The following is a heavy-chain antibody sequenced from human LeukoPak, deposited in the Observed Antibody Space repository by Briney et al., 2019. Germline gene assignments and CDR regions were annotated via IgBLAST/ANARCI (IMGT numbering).Heavy chain of an antibody. Sequence: GGSLRLSCAASEFAFSTYNMNWVRQAPGKGLEWVSYISTGSSTTYYADSVKGRFTISRDNSKNTLYLQMNSLRAEDTAVYYCAKVGAFFFTIFGEDYWGQGTLVTVSS. D-gene: IGHD3-3*01. CDR2: ISTGSSTT. CDR3: AKVGAFFFTIFGEDY. V-gene: IGHV3-48*01. CDR1: EFAFSTYN. J-gene: IGHJ4*02.